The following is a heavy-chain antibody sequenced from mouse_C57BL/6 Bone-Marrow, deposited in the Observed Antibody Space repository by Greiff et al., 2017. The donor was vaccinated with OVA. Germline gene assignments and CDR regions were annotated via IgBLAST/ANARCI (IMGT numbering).Heavy chain of an antibody. J-gene: IGHJ2*01. CDR2: IDPEDGET. CDR1: GFNIKDYY. D-gene: IGHD1-1*01. Sequence: EVKLVESGAELVKPGASVKLSCTASGFNIKDYYMPWVKQRTEQGLEWIGRIDPEDGETKYAPKFQGKATITADTSSNTAYLQLSSLPSEDTAVYYCARSYYYGSYYFDYWGQGTTLTVSS. CDR3: ARSYYYGSYYFDY. V-gene: IGHV14-2*01.